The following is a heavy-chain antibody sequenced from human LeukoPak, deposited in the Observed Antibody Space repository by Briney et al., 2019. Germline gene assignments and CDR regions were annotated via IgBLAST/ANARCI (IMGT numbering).Heavy chain of an antibody. J-gene: IGHJ6*03. Sequence: SETLSLTCAVYGGSFSGYYWSWIRQPPGKGLEWIGEINHSGSTNYNPSLKSRVTISVDTSKNQFSLKLSSVTAADTAVYYCARVVGYSSSSRVDRGRGYYYIDVWGKGTTVTVSS. CDR2: INHSGST. CDR1: GGSFSGYY. CDR3: ARVVGYSSSSRVDRGRGYYYIDV. D-gene: IGHD6-6*01. V-gene: IGHV4-34*01.